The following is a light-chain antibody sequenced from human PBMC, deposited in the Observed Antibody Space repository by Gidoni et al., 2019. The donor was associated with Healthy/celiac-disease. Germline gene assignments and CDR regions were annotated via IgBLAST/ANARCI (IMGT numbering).Light chain of an antibody. CDR3: CSYAGSDVV. J-gene: IGLJ2*01. Sequence: QSALTQPRSVSGSPGQSVTISCTGTSSDVGGYKYVSWYQQHPGKAPKLMIYDVSKRPSGVPDRFSGSKSGNTASLTISGLQAEDEADYYCCSYAGSDVVFGGGTKLTVL. CDR1: SSDVGGYKY. CDR2: DVS. V-gene: IGLV2-11*01.